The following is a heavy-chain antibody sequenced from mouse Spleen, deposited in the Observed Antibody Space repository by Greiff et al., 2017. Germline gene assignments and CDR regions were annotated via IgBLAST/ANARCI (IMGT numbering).Heavy chain of an antibody. CDR3: ARGVDYDGPYAMDY. D-gene: IGHD2-4*01. CDR2: ISSGGSYT. CDR1: GFTFSSYG. V-gene: IGHV5-6*01. J-gene: IGHJ4*01. Sequence: EVQVVESGGDLVKPGGSLKLSCAASGFTFSSYGMSWVRQTPDKRLEWVATISSGGSYTYYPDSVKGRFTISRDNAKNTLYLQMSSLKSEDTAMYYCARGVDYDGPYAMDYWGQGTSVTVSS.